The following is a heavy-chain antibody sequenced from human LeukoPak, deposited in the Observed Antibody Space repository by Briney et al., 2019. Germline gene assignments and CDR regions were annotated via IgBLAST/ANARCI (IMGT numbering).Heavy chain of an antibody. CDR1: GGSFGGYY. V-gene: IGHV4-34*01. Sequence: PSETLSLTCAVYGGSFGGYYWSWIRQPPGKGLEWIGEINHSGSTNYNPSLKSRVTISVDTSKNQFSLKPSSVTAADTAVYYCEVEMATKGDYWGQGTLVTVSS. J-gene: IGHJ4*02. CDR3: EVEMATKGDY. CDR2: INHSGST. D-gene: IGHD5-24*01.